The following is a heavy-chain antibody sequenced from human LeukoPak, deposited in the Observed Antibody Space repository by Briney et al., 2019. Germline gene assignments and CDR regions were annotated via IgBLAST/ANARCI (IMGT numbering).Heavy chain of an antibody. V-gene: IGHV1-46*01. CDR1: GYTFTGYY. CDR3: ARSMVGVRYFDY. D-gene: IGHD3-10*02. Sequence: ASVKVSCKASGYTFTGYYMHWVRQAPGQGLEWMGIINPSGGSTSYAQKFQGRVTMTRDMSTSTVYMELSSLRSEDTAVYYCARSMVGVRYFDYWGQGTLVTVSS. CDR2: INPSGGST. J-gene: IGHJ4*02.